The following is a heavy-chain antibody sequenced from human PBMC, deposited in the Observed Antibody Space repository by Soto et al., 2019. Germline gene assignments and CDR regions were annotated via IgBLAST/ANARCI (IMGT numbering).Heavy chain of an antibody. CDR1: GGSVSSGSYY. J-gene: IGHJ4*02. V-gene: IGHV4-61*01. Sequence: SETLSLTCTVSGGSVSSGSYYWSWIRQPPGKGLEWIGYIYYSGSTNYNPSLKSRVTISVDTSKNQFSLKLSSVTAADTAVYYCARVSRWIQPWPPLYYFDYWGQGTLVTVSS. CDR2: IYYSGST. D-gene: IGHD5-18*01. CDR3: ARVSRWIQPWPPLYYFDY.